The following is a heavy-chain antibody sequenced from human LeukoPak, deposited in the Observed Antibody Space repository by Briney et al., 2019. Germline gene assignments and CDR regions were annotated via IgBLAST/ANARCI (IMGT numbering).Heavy chain of an antibody. CDR3: ASDPPCSGGSCQGHYYGMDV. CDR2: IYTGGST. V-gene: IGHV3-66*01. D-gene: IGHD2-15*01. Sequence: AGGSLRLSCAASGFTVSSNYMSWVRQAPGKGLEWVSVIYTGGSTYYADSVKGRFTISRDISKNTLYLQMNNLRAEDTAVYYCASDPPCSGGSCQGHYYGMDVWGQGTTVTVSS. J-gene: IGHJ6*02. CDR1: GFTVSSNY.